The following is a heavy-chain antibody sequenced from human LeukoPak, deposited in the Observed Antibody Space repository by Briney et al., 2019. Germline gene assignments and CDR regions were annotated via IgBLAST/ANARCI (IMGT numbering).Heavy chain of an antibody. CDR1: GLTLSRYT. CDR3: ATDPWFPARDGFDH. D-gene: IGHD3-10*01. Sequence: GGSLRLSCAASGLTLSRYTMNWVRQAPGQGLEWIAYIGAGDSGVSYADSVKGRFTVSRDNAKLYLQMNRLRADDTAFYSCATDPWFPARDGFDHWGPGTLVTVSS. CDR2: IGAGDSGV. V-gene: IGHV3-48*04. J-gene: IGHJ4*02.